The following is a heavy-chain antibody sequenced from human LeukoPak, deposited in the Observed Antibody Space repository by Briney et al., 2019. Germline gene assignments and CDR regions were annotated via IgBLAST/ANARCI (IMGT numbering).Heavy chain of an antibody. D-gene: IGHD2/OR15-2a*01. Sequence: GGSLRLSCAASGFTVSSNYMSWVRQAPGKGLEWVSVIYSGGSTYYADSVKGRFTISRHNSKNTLYLQMNSLRAEDTAVYYCARGGIDIVTVPVSNWFDPWGQGTLVTVSS. J-gene: IGHJ5*02. CDR1: GFTVSSNY. CDR2: IYSGGST. CDR3: ARGGIDIVTVPVSNWFDP. V-gene: IGHV3-53*04.